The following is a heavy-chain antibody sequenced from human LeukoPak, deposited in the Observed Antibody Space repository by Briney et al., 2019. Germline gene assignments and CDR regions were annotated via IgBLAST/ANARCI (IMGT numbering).Heavy chain of an antibody. CDR1: GYSFTYNY. D-gene: IGHD3-22*01. V-gene: IGHV1-2*02. CDR3: ARDNITMIVDAKKNTVYYYYYMDV. J-gene: IGHJ6*03. CDR2: INPNSGGT. Sequence: ASVKVSCKSSGYSFTYNYIYWVRQAPGQGLEWMGWINPNSGGTHYAQKFQDRVTMTRDTSISTAYMELSSLTSDDTAVYYCARDNITMIVDAKKNTVYYYYYMDVWGKGTTVTVSS.